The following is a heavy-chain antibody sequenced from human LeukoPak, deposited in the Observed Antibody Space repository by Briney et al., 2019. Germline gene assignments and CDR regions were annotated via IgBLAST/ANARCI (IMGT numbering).Heavy chain of an antibody. CDR3: AGQVAVAGYVTGWFDP. Sequence: PSETLSLTCTVSGGSISSGGYYWSWIRQPAGKRLEWIGRNYTSGSTNYNPSLESRVTISVDTSKNQFSLKLSSVTAADTAVYYCAGQVAVAGYVTGWFDPWGQGTLVTVSS. V-gene: IGHV4-61*02. J-gene: IGHJ5*02. CDR2: NYTSGST. D-gene: IGHD6-19*01. CDR1: GGSISSGGYY.